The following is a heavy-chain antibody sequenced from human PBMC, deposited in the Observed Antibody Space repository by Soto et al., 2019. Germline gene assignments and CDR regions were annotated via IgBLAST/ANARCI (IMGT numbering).Heavy chain of an antibody. D-gene: IGHD3-3*01. CDR2: ISGSGGST. J-gene: IGHJ4*02. CDR3: AKDFGVFWSGYYLRVFLYY. CDR1: GFTFSSYA. V-gene: IGHV3-23*01. Sequence: GGSLRLSCAASGFTFSSYAMSWVRQAPGKGLEWVSAISGSGGSTYYADSVKGRFTISRDNSKNTLYLQMNSLRAEDTAVYYCAKDFGVFWSGYYLRVFLYYWGQGTLVTVSS.